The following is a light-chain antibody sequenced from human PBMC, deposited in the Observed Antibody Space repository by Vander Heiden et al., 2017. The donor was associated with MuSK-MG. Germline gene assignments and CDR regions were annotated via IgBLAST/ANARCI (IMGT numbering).Light chain of an antibody. CDR2: EVN. V-gene: IGLV2-14*01. CDR1: TSDVGGYDF. J-gene: IGLJ1*01. Sequence: QSAPTHPAPVPWPSGQSTTISCTGATSDVGGYDFVSWYQQHPDKGPKLIIFEVNNRPSGVSDRFSGSKSGNTASLAITGLQAEDEATYYCSSYKSSSTPYVFGTGTKVTVL. CDR3: SSYKSSSTPYV.